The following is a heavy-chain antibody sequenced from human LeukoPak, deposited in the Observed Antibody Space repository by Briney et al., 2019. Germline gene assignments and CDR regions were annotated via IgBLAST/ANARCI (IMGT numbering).Heavy chain of an antibody. D-gene: IGHD6-6*01. Sequence: NPSETLSLTCTVSGGPISSYYWSWIRQPPGKGLEWIGYIYYSGNTNYNPSLKSRVTISVDTSKNQFSPKLSSVTAADTAVYYCARGDRIAARPTAFDYWGQGTLVTVSS. V-gene: IGHV4-59*01. CDR2: IYYSGNT. J-gene: IGHJ4*02. CDR1: GGPISSYY. CDR3: ARGDRIAARPTAFDY.